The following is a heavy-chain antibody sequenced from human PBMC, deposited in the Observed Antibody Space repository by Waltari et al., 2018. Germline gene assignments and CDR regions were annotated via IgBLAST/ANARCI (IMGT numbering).Heavy chain of an antibody. CDR1: GFTFRRYS. CDR3: VGATEY. Sequence: EVQLVDSGGGLVQPGGCLRLSCAASGFTFRRYSMNWVRQAPGKGLEWVSYISSSSSTIYYADSVKGRFTISRDNAKNSLYLQMNSLRAEDTAVYYCVGATEYWGQGTLVTVSS. CDR2: ISSSSSTI. J-gene: IGHJ4*02. V-gene: IGHV3-48*01.